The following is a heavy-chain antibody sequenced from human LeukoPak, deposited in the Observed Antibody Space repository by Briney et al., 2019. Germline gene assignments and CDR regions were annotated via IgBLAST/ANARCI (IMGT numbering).Heavy chain of an antibody. D-gene: IGHD6-13*01. CDR2: IDSGST. Sequence: SETLSLTCTVSSGSITSYSWSWIRQPAGKGLEWIGRIDSGSTNYNPSLKSRITMSLDTSKNQFSLKLSSVTAADTAVYYCARVRGSSSRGYYFDYWGQGTLVTVSS. V-gene: IGHV4-4*07. CDR1: SGSITSYS. CDR3: ARVRGSSSRGYYFDY. J-gene: IGHJ4*02.